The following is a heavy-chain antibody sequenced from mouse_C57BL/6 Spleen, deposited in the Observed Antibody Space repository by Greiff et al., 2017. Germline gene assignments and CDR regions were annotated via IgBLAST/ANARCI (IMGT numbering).Heavy chain of an antibody. CDR1: GYTFTSYW. V-gene: IGHV1-53*01. CDR3: ASPRTTVVAPLGFDV. D-gene: IGHD1-1*01. CDR2: INPSNGGT. J-gene: IGHJ1*03. Sequence: VQLQQPGTELVKPGASVKLSCKASGYTFTSYWMHWVKQRPGQGLEWIGNINPSNGGTNYNEKFKSKATLTVDKSSSTAYMQLSSLTSEDSAVYYCASPRTTVVAPLGFDVWGTGTTVTVSS.